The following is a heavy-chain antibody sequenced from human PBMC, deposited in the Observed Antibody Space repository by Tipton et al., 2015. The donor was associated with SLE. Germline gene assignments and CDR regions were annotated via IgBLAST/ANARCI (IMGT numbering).Heavy chain of an antibody. CDR1: GGSFSGYY. J-gene: IGHJ4*02. CDR3: ARAGGSYSYFDY. D-gene: IGHD1-26*01. Sequence: TLSLTCAVYGGSFSGYYWSWIRQPPGKGLEWIGEINHSGSTNYNPSLKSRVTISVDTSKNQFSLKLSSVTAADTAVYYCARAGGSYSYFDYWGQGTLVTVS. CDR2: INHSGST. V-gene: IGHV4-34*01.